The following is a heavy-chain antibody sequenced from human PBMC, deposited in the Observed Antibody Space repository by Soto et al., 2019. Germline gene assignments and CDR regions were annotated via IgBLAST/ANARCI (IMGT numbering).Heavy chain of an antibody. CDR3: ARDKGGYYYYYMDV. CDR2: IKQDGSEK. Sequence: QAGGSLRLSCAASGFTFSSYWMSWVRQAPGKGLEWVANIKQDGSEKYYVDSVKGRFTISRDNAKNSLYLQMNSLRAEDTAVYYCARDKGGYYYYYMDVWGKGTTVTVSS. CDR1: GFTFSSYW. V-gene: IGHV3-7*01. J-gene: IGHJ6*03.